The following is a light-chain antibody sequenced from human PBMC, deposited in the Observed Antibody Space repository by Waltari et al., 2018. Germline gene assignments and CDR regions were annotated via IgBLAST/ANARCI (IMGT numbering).Light chain of an antibody. J-gene: IGKJ4*02. Sequence: EIVLTQSPATLSLSPGNRATLSCRSIQSVSNYLAWYQQKPVQPPRLLIYGASNTAAGIPDRFSGSGSGTDFTLTISSLDTEDVAVYFCQQRSNWPGLTFGGGTKVEIK. CDR2: GAS. CDR1: QSVSNY. V-gene: IGKV3-11*01. CDR3: QQRSNWPGLT.